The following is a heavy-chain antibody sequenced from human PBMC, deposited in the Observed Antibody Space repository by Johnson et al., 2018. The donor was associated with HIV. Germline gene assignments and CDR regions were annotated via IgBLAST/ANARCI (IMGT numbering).Heavy chain of an antibody. CDR2: ISYVGTNT. V-gene: IGHV3-30*03. J-gene: IGHJ3*02. D-gene: IGHD2-15*01. Sequence: QVQLVESGGGVVQPGRSLRLSCAASGFSFDDYGMHWVRQAPGKGLEWVAVISYVGTNTYYADSVTGRFTISRDNSKNTLYLQMNSLRAEDTAVYYCARPHPVGGGSWWYLGAFDIWGQGTMVTVSS. CDR3: ARPHPVGGGSWWYLGAFDI. CDR1: GFSFDDYG.